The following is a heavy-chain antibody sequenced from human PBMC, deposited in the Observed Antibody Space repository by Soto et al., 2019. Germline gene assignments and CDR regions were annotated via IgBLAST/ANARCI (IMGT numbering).Heavy chain of an antibody. Sequence: NPSETLSLTCAVYGGSFSGYYWSWIRQPPGKGLEWIGEINHSGSTNYNPSLKSRVTISVDTSKNQFSLKLSSVTAADTAVYYCARDYGSGSYYYYYGMDVWGQGTTVTVSS. CDR2: INHSGST. CDR1: GGSFSGYY. J-gene: IGHJ6*02. CDR3: ARDYGSGSYYYYYGMDV. D-gene: IGHD3-10*01. V-gene: IGHV4-34*01.